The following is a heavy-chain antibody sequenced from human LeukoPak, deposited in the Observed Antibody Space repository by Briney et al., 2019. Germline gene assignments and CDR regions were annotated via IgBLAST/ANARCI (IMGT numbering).Heavy chain of an antibody. CDR3: APYGGLDY. D-gene: IGHD3-10*01. CDR2: IYYSGST. J-gene: IGHJ4*02. V-gene: IGHV4-59*01. Sequence: SETLSLTCTVSGGSISSYYWSWIRQPPGKGLEWIGYIYYSGSTNYNPSIKSRVTISVDTSKNQLSLKLSAVTAADTAVYYCAPYGGLDYWGQGTLVTVSS. CDR1: GGSISSYY.